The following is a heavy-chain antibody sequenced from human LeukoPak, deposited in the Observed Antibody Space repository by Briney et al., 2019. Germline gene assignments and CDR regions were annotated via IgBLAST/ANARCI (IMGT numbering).Heavy chain of an antibody. CDR1: GGSITSYY. CDR3: ARVSGITMIVVVNSDAFDI. Sequence: PSETLSLTCTVSGGSITSYYWGWIRQPPGKGLEWIGSIYHSGSTYYNPSLKSRVSISVDTSKNQFSLKLSSVTAADTAVYYCARVSGITMIVVVNSDAFDIWGQGTMVTVSS. D-gene: IGHD3-22*01. J-gene: IGHJ3*02. V-gene: IGHV4-39*07. CDR2: IYHSGST.